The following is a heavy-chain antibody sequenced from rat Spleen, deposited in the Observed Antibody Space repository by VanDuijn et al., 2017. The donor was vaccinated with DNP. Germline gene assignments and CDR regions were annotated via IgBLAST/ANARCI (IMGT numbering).Heavy chain of an antibody. Sequence: EVKLVESGGGLVQPGRSLKLSCAASGFNFNDYWMGWVRQAPGKGLEWIGEINKDSRTIKYSPSLKDKLTISRDNAQNTLYLQMSKLGSEDTAIYSCARGPNYGGYLDYFDYWGQGVMVTVSS. CDR2: INKDSRTI. CDR3: ARGPNYGGYLDYFDY. CDR1: GFNFNDYW. D-gene: IGHD1-11*01. J-gene: IGHJ2*01. V-gene: IGHV4-2*01.